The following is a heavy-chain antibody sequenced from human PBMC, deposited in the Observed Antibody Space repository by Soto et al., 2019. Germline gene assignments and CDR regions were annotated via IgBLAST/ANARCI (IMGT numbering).Heavy chain of an antibody. J-gene: IGHJ4*02. Sequence: QVQLVQSGAEVKKPGSSVKVSCKASGDTFRNYAFTWVRQAPGQGLEWMGTIIPLFSTRYAQKFQGRVTMTAGESRSKVYMALSSLKSDDTAVYYCARDPGIAVVGRGTSFEHWGQGTLVTVSS. CDR3: ARDPGIAVVGRGTSFEH. V-gene: IGHV1-69*18. CDR2: IIPLFST. CDR1: GDTFRNYA. D-gene: IGHD6-19*01.